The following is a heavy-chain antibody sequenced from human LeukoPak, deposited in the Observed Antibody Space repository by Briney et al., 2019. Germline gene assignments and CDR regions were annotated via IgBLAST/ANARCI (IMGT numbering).Heavy chain of an antibody. D-gene: IGHD5-24*01. CDR1: GFTFSRSG. CDR3: AKISGRDGYNDYFDY. J-gene: IGHJ4*02. CDR2: ISDGGSKK. Sequence: SGGSLTLSCAASGFTFSRSGMHWVRQAPGKGLVWVALISDGGSKKNYEDSVKGSFTIARDNSKNTLDQQMNILRAEHAAVFYCAKISGRDGYNDYFDYCGLGTLVTVSS. V-gene: IGHV3-30*18.